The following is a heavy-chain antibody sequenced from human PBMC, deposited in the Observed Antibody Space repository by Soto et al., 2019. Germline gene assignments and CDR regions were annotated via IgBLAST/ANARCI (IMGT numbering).Heavy chain of an antibody. V-gene: IGHV3-23*01. Sequence: GGSLRLSCAASGFTFSSYAMSWVRQAPGKGLEWVSAISGSGGSTYYADSVKGRFTISRDNSKNTLYLQMNSLRAEDTAVYYCAEGDSSGYSTPIDYWGQGTLVTVSS. CDR1: GFTFSSYA. CDR2: ISGSGGST. D-gene: IGHD3-22*01. J-gene: IGHJ4*02. CDR3: AEGDSSGYSTPIDY.